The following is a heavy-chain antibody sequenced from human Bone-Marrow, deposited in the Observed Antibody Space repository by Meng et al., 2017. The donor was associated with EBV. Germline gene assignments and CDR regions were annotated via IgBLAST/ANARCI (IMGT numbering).Heavy chain of an antibody. J-gene: IGHJ4*02. CDR3: ARRSLGTMTPVFDY. D-gene: IGHD4-17*01. CDR2: DYWDDDK. CDR1: GFPVTAVGVA. Sequence: PCQTPQPPSPICGFPVTAVGVAVGWIRQPPAKDLVWLVGDYWDDDKRYSPPLQSRLTITKENSKHQVVSTMPNSEPVATSTYYCARRSLGTMTPVFDYWGQGTLVTVSS. V-gene: IGHV2-5*02.